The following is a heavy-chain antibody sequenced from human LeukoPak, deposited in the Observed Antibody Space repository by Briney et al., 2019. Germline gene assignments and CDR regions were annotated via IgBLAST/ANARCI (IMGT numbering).Heavy chain of an antibody. CDR3: ARDRGRGCTDHFDY. CDR1: GFTFSNYC. CDR2: ISSSSSYI. Sequence: GGSLRPSCVASGFTFSNYCMNWVRQAPAKGLEWVSSISSSSSYIYYADSVKGQFTISRDNAKNSLYLQMNSLRAEDTAVYYCARDRGRGCTDHFDYWGQGTLVTVSS. V-gene: IGHV3-21*01. J-gene: IGHJ4*02. D-gene: IGHD2-8*01.